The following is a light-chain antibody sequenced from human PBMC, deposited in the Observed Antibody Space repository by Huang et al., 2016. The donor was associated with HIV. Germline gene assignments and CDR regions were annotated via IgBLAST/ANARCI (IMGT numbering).Light chain of an antibody. J-gene: IGKJ1*01. CDR3: HQHSSWPGT. Sequence: DIVLTQSPATLSLSPGERATLSCRAGQRVGSYLAWYQPTPGQAPRLLVAAASHRATGIPARFSGSGSGTDFTLPISSLEPEDFAVYYCHQHSSWPGTFGQGTRVEIK. V-gene: IGKV3-11*01. CDR1: QRVGSY. CDR2: AAS.